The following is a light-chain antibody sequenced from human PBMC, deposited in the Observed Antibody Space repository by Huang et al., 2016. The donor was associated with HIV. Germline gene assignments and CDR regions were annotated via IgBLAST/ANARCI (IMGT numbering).Light chain of an antibody. Sequence: EIVLTQSPATLSLSPGETATLSCRGSSSVSSYLVWYQQKPGQAPRLVIYDKSNRPTGIPARFSGSGSGTDFTLTISSLEPEDFAVYYCQQRDNWHWPFGQGTKVEIK. J-gene: IGKJ1*01. CDR3: QQRDNWHWP. CDR2: DKS. CDR1: SSVSSY. V-gene: IGKV3-11*01.